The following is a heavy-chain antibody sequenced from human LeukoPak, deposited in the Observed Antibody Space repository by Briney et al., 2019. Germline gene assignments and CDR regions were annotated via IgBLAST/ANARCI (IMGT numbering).Heavy chain of an antibody. CDR3: ARANSSGWPFDY. D-gene: IGHD6-19*01. J-gene: IGHJ4*02. CDR2: INAGNGNT. V-gene: IGHV1-3*01. Sequence: ASVKVSCKASGYTFTSYAMHWVRQAPGQRLEWMGWINAGNGNTKYSQKFQGRVTITRDTSASTAYMELSSLRSEDTAVYYCARANSSGWPFDYWGQGTLVTVSS. CDR1: GYTFTSYA.